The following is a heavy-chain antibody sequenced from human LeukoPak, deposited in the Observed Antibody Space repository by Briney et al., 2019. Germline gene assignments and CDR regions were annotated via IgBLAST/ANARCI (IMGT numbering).Heavy chain of an antibody. CDR2: ISSSSSYI. CDR3: ARGGYCCSTSCRPGWFDP. D-gene: IGHD2-2*01. J-gene: IGHJ5*02. Sequence: PGGSLRLSCAASGFTFSSYSMNWVRQAPGKGLEWVSSISSSSSYIYYADSVKGRFTISRDNAKNSLYLKMNSLRAEDTAVYYCARGGYCCSTSCRPGWFDPWGQGTLVTVSS. V-gene: IGHV3-21*01. CDR1: GFTFSSYS.